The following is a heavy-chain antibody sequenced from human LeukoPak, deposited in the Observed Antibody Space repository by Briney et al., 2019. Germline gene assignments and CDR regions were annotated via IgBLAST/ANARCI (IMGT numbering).Heavy chain of an antibody. CDR2: ISWNSGSI. CDR3: ARVWGRYSYENY. J-gene: IGHJ4*02. Sequence: PGGSLRLSCAASGFTFDDYAMHWVRQAPGKGLEWVSGISWNSGSIGYADSVKGRFTIPRDNAKNSLYLQMNSLRVEDTAVYYCARVWGRYSYENYWGQGTLVTVAS. V-gene: IGHV3-9*01. CDR1: GFTFDDYA. D-gene: IGHD3-16*01.